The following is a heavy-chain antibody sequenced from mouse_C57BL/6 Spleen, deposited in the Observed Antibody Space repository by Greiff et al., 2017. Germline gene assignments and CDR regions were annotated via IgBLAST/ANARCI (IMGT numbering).Heavy chain of an antibody. Sequence: DVMLVESGGGLVQPGGSLSLSCAASGFTFTDYYMSWVRQPPGKALEWLGFIRNKANGYTTEYSASVKGRFTISRDNSQSILYLQMNALRAEDSATYYCARYDGSSSYFDYWGQGTTLTVSS. D-gene: IGHD1-1*01. CDR1: GFTFTDYY. J-gene: IGHJ2*01. CDR3: ARYDGSSSYFDY. CDR2: IRNKANGYTT. V-gene: IGHV7-3*01.